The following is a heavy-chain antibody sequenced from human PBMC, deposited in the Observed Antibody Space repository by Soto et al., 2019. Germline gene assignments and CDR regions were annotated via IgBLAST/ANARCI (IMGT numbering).Heavy chain of an antibody. CDR1: VYTFTSYG. Sequence: ASVKVSCKASVYTFTSYGISWVRQAPGQGLEWMGWISAYNGNTNYAQKLQGRVTMTTDTSTSTAYMELRSLRSDDTAVHYCARASIAVAGTTEYFQHWGQGTLVTVSS. V-gene: IGHV1-18*01. CDR3: ARASIAVAGTTEYFQH. D-gene: IGHD6-19*01. CDR2: ISAYNGNT. J-gene: IGHJ1*01.